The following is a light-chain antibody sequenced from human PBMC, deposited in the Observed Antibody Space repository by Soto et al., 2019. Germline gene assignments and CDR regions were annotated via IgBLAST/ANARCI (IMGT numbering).Light chain of an antibody. Sequence: IQITQTPSSLSASVGDRVTITCRASQGITNRLAWYQQKPGKAPKLLIYEASSLQSGVPSRISGSGSGTDFTLTISSLEPEDFAVYYCQQRSIWPPITFGQLTLEIK. V-gene: IGKV1-12*01. J-gene: IGKJ5*01. CDR2: EAS. CDR1: QGITNR. CDR3: QQRSIWPPIT.